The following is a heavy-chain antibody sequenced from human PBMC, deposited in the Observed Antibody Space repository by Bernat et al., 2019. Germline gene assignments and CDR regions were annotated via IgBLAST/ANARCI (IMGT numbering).Heavy chain of an antibody. D-gene: IGHD6-6*01. J-gene: IGHJ4*02. Sequence: QVQLVESGGGVVQPGRSLRLSCAASGFTFSSYAMHWVRQAPGKGLEWVAVISYDGSNKYYADSVKGRFTISRDNSKNTLYLQMNSLRAEDTAVYYCARGEAYEYSSSSSCGYWGQGTLVTVSS. V-gene: IGHV3-30-3*01. CDR1: GFTFSSYA. CDR3: ARGEAYEYSSSSSCGY. CDR2: ISYDGSNK.